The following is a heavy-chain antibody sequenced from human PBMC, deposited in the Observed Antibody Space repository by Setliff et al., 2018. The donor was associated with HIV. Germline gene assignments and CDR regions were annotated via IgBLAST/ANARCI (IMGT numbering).Heavy chain of an antibody. Sequence: PGGSLRLSCAASTFSVSEYAMSWVRQAPGKGLEWVSAVSNTGRRTFYADSVKGRFTISKDNFENVVYLQMNSLRVDDTAVYYCVKSRITSQYDALDIWGQGTMVTVSS. J-gene: IGHJ3*02. V-gene: IGHV3-23*05. CDR3: VKSRITSQYDALDI. CDR2: VSNTGRRT. CDR1: TFSVSEYA. D-gene: IGHD2-2*01.